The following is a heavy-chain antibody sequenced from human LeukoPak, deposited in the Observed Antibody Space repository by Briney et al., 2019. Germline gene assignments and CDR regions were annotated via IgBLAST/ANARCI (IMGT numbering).Heavy chain of an antibody. CDR3: ARGKYRSSWYKDY. Sequence: GGSLRLSCAASGFTFSSYAMHWVRQAPGKGLEWVAVISYDGSNKYYADSVKCRFTISRDNSQNTLYLQMNILRAEDTAVYHCARGKYRSSWYKDYWGQGTLVTVSS. J-gene: IGHJ4*02. CDR2: ISYDGSNK. D-gene: IGHD6-13*01. CDR1: GFTFSSYA. V-gene: IGHV3-30-3*01.